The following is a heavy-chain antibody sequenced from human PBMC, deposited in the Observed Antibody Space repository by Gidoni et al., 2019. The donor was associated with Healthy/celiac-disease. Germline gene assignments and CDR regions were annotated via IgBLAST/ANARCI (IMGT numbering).Heavy chain of an antibody. CDR3: ARYNGVLRYFDWLYSYAFDI. CDR1: GLNFSSYE. J-gene: IGHJ3*02. V-gene: IGHV3-48*03. CDR2: ISRIGSTI. D-gene: IGHD3-9*01. Sequence: HHGGSLRLSCAVSGLNFSSYEITWVRQAPGKGLEWVSYISRIGSTIYYTDSVKGRFTISINNSKNSLYLQMNILRAEDTAVYYCARYNGVLRYFDWLYSYAFDIWGQGTMVTVSS.